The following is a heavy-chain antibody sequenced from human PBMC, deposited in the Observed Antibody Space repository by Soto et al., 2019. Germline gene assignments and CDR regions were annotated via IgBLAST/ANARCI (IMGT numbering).Heavy chain of an antibody. CDR2: LIPLFGTS. CDR1: GGTFTGHA. V-gene: IGHV1-69*06. J-gene: IGHJ4*02. D-gene: IGHD7-27*01. CDR3: ARGPNWGYRFDS. Sequence: QVQLVQSGAEVKKPGSSVKVSCEASGGTFTGHAISWVRQAPGQGPEWMGGLIPLFGTSQHAQNFQGRRTITADKSTRTAYMELTSLRFEDTAIYSCARGPNWGYRFDSWGQGTLVTVSS.